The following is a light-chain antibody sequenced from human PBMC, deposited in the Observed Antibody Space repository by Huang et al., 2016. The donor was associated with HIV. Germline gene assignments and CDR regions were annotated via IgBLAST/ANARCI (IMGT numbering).Light chain of an antibody. Sequence: EIVLTQSPGTLSLSPGEGATLSCRASQSLTSRYLAWYQQKSGQAPRPLLYDASSRATGSPDRLSGSGAGTDFTLTISRREPEDFAVYYCQQYGSSLSTFGQGTKLEIK. CDR3: QQYGSSLST. J-gene: IGKJ2*01. CDR2: DAS. CDR1: QSLTSRY. V-gene: IGKV3-20*01.